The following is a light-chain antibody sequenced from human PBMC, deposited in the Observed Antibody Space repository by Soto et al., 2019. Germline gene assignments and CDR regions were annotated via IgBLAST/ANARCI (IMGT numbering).Light chain of an antibody. CDR2: VAS. J-gene: IGKJ4*01. Sequence: DIQMTQSPSSLSASLGDRVTITCRASQSISTYLNWYQQKPGKAPKLLILVASTLPSGVPSRFSGSGSETEFSLTIRALQPEDFATYYCQQLSRYPLTFGGGTKVDI. CDR1: QSISTY. CDR3: QQLSRYPLT. V-gene: IGKV1-9*01.